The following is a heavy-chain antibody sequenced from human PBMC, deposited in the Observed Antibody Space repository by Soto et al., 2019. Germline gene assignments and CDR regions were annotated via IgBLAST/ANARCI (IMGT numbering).Heavy chain of an antibody. J-gene: IGHJ4*02. CDR1: GFTFSSYA. D-gene: IGHD3-10*02. Sequence: QVQLVESGGGVVQPGRSLRLSCAASGFTFSSYAMHWVRQAPGKGLEWVAVISYDGSNKYYADSVKGRFTISRDNSKNTLYLQMNSLRAEDTAVYYCARLWSEREPNFDSWGQGTLVSVSS. CDR2: ISYDGSNK. CDR3: ARLWSEREPNFDS. V-gene: IGHV3-30-3*01.